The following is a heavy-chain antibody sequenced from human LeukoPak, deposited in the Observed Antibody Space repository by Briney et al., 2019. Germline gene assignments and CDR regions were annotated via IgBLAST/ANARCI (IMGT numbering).Heavy chain of an antibody. J-gene: IGHJ4*02. CDR2: INPNSGGT. V-gene: IGHV1-2*02. CDR1: GYTFTGYY. D-gene: IGHD5-18*01. Sequence: ASVKVSCKASGYTFTGYYMHWVRQAPGQGLEWMGWINPNSGGTNYAQKFQGRVTMTRDTSISTAYMELSRLRSDDTAVYYCAVEGGYSYGYSDYWGQGTLVTVSS. CDR3: AVEGGYSYGYSDY.